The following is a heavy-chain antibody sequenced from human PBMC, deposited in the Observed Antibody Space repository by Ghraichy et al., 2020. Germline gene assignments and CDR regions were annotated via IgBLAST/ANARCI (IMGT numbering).Heavy chain of an antibody. CDR3: ARDSRDRPAVGTFDY. CDR1: GFTFSTYW. J-gene: IGHJ4*02. Sequence: LSLTCEASGFTFSTYWVTWVRQAPGRGLEWLANIKGDGTERYYADSLKGRFTISRDNAKNSLFLQMDSLRAEDTAVYYCARDSRDRPAVGTFDYRGQGTLVTVSS. V-gene: IGHV3-7*03. CDR2: IKGDGTER. D-gene: IGHD6-13*01.